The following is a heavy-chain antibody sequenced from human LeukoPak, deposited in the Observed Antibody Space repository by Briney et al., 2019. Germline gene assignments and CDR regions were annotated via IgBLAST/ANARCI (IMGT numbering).Heavy chain of an antibody. Sequence: ASLKVSCKASGYTFTSFGISWVRHAPGQGLEWMGWISAYNGNTNYAQNLQGRVTMTTDTSTRTAYMELRSLRSDDTAVYYCARTYGSGSSQPFDYWGQGTLVTVSS. CDR3: ARTYGSGSSQPFDY. J-gene: IGHJ4*02. CDR1: GYTFTSFG. V-gene: IGHV1-18*01. CDR2: ISAYNGNT. D-gene: IGHD3-10*01.